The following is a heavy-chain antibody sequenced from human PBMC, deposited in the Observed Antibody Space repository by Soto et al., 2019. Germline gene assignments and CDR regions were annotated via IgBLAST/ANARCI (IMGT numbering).Heavy chain of an antibody. CDR2: IGRSGTTT. CDR3: ATRSGGGGAFDF. D-gene: IGHD3-10*01. Sequence: EVQLVESGGGLVLPGGSLRLSCSASGLTFSNYEMNWVRPAPGKGLEWVSYIGRSGTTTYYADSMKGRFTISRDNAKNSLYLQMNSLRAEDTAVYYCATRSGGGGAFDFWGQGTMVTVSS. V-gene: IGHV3-48*03. CDR1: GLTFSNYE. J-gene: IGHJ3*01.